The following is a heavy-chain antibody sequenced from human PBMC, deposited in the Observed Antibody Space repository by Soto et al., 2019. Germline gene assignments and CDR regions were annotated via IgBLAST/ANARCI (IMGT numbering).Heavy chain of an antibody. CDR3: AKDILRDQLDWGKDV. CDR2: ISYDGRRK. Sequence: QVQLVESGGGVVQPGGSLRLSCTGSGFIFSGYGMHWVRQPPGKGLEWVAVISYDGRRKYYEDSVKGRFTVSRDNSQNTAYLEMNSLRVEDSAIYYCAKDILRDQLDWGKDVWGQGTTVTVSS. J-gene: IGHJ6*02. V-gene: IGHV3-30*18. CDR1: GFIFSGYG. D-gene: IGHD3-9*01.